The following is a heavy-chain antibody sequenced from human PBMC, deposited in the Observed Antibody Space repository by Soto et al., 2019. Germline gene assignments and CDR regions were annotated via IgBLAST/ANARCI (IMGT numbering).Heavy chain of an antibody. V-gene: IGHV3-48*01. CDR2: IMPGSSHI. D-gene: IGHD3-10*01. J-gene: IGHJ6*02. CDR1: GFTFSIYS. Sequence: PGGSLRLSCAASGFTFSIYSMNWVRQAPGKGLEWVSYIMPGSSHIFYADSVKGRFTISRDNAKNSLYLQMNSLRAEDTAVYYCARGSLWFGELRDYYYYGMDVWGQGTTVTVSS. CDR3: ARGSLWFGELRDYYYYGMDV.